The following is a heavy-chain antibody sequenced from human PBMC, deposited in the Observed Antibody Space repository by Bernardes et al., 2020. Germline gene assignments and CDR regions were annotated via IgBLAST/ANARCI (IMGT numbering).Heavy chain of an antibody. Sequence: SETLSLTCTVSGGSISRFYWSWIRQPPGKGLEWIGYTYYTGSTSYNPSLSSRVTISVDTSKNQLSLKLTSVTAADTAIYYCANGQSREADWFDPWGQGTLVTVSS. D-gene: IGHD6-25*01. CDR2: TYYTGST. CDR1: GGSISRFY. V-gene: IGHV4-59*01. CDR3: ANGQSREADWFDP. J-gene: IGHJ5*02.